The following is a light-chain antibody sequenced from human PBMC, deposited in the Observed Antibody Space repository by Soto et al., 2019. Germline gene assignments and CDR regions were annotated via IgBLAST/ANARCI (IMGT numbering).Light chain of an antibody. J-gene: IGKJ1*01. CDR1: QSVSTN. CDR3: QQYNNWPPHRT. CDR2: GAS. V-gene: IGKV3-15*01. Sequence: EIVMTQSPATLSVSPGEGATLSCRASQSVSTNLAWYQQQSGQAPRLLIYGASTRATGIPARFSASGSGTEFTLTISSLQSEDFAVYYCQQYNNWPPHRTFGQGTKVEIK.